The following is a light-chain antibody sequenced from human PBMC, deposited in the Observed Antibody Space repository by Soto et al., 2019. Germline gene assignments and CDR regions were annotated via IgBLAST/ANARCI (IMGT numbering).Light chain of an antibody. CDR3: QQYKTYKT. Sequence: DIQMTQSPSTLAASIGDRVTITCRASQSISNWLAWYQQKPGKAPKLLIYKASSLASGLPSRFSGSGSATVFTLTITSLQPDDFASYCRQQYKTYKTFGQGTKVEIK. CDR1: QSISNW. CDR2: KAS. V-gene: IGKV1-5*03. J-gene: IGKJ1*01.